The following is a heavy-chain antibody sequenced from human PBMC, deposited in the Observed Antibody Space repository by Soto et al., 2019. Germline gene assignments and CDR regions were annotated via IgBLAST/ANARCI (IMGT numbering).Heavy chain of an antibody. V-gene: IGHV3-21*02. D-gene: IGHD3-9*01. CDR2: ISSSSSYI. J-gene: IGHJ4*02. CDR3: ARRRGPDWDFDY. Sequence: EVQLVESGGGLVKPGGSLRLSCAASGFIFSNYDMNWVRQAPGKGLEWVSSISSSSSYIFDADSVKGRFTISRDNAKNSRYRQMNSLRAEHTAVYYWARRRGPDWDFDYWGQGNLVTVSS. CDR1: GFIFSNYD.